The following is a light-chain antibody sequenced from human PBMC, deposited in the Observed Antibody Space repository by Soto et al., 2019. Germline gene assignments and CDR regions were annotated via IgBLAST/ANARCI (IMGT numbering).Light chain of an antibody. CDR3: SSYTSSSTYV. V-gene: IGLV2-14*01. CDR2: DVS. J-gene: IGLJ1*01. CDR1: SSDVGGYNY. Sequence: QSVLTQPASVSGSPGQSITISCTGTSSDVGGYNYVSWYQQHPGKAPRLMIYDVSNRPSGVSNRFSGSKSGNTASLTISGLQAEDGAEYYCSSYTSSSTYVFGTGTKLTVL.